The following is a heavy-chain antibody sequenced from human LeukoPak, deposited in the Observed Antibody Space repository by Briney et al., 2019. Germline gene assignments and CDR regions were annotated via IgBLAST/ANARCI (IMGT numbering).Heavy chain of an antibody. V-gene: IGHV3-11*01. CDR2: ISSSGSTI. CDR1: GFTFSDYY. D-gene: IGHD4-17*01. Sequence: GGSLRLSCAASGFTFSDYYVSWIRQAPGKGLEWVSYISSSGSTIYYADSVKGRFTISRDNAKNSLYLQMNSLRAEDTAVYYCAREYYGDYDYYYGMDVWGQGTTVTVSS. CDR3: AREYYGDYDYYYGMDV. J-gene: IGHJ6*02.